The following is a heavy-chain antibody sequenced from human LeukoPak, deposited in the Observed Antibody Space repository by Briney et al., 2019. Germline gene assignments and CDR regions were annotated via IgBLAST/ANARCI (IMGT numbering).Heavy chain of an antibody. J-gene: IGHJ4*02. CDR1: GGSISSGSYY. Sequence: SETLPLTCTVSGGSISSGSYYWGWFRQPPGKGLEWIGSLYYSGSTYFNPSLKSRVTISVDTSKNQFSLKLSSVTAADTAVYFCARRDQPPYYFDSWGQGTLVTVSS. V-gene: IGHV4-39*01. CDR3: ARRDQPPYYFDS. CDR2: LYYSGST.